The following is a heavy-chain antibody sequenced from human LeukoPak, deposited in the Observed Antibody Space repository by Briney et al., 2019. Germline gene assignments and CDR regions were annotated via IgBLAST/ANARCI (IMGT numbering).Heavy chain of an antibody. CDR3: AREGWLQASDY. Sequence: SETLSLTCTVSGGSISSGSYYWSWIRQPAGKGLEWIGRIYTSGSTNYNPSLKSRVTISVDTSKNQFSLKLSSVTAADTAVYYCAREGWLQASDYWGQGTLVTVSS. J-gene: IGHJ4*02. CDR1: GGSISSGSYY. D-gene: IGHD5-24*01. CDR2: IYTSGST. V-gene: IGHV4-61*02.